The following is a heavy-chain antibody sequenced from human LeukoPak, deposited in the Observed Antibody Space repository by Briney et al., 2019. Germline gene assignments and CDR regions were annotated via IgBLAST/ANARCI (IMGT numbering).Heavy chain of an antibody. D-gene: IGHD1-26*01. CDR2: ISGSGAST. CDR3: AKDVGKWESLHFFDY. Sequence: GGSLRLSCLTSGFTFSTNAMSWVRQAPGKGLEWISGISGSGASTYYADSVTGRFTISRDNSRNTLHLQMNSLRGDDTAVYYCAKDVGKWESLHFFDYWGQGTLVTVSS. CDR1: GFTFSTNA. V-gene: IGHV3-23*01. J-gene: IGHJ4*02.